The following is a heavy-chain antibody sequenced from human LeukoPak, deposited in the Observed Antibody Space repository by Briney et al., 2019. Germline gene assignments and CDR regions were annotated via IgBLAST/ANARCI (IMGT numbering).Heavy chain of an antibody. Sequence: GESLKISCKGSGYSFTSYWIGWVRQMPGKGLEWMGIIYPGDSDTRYSPSFQGQVTTSADKFISTAYLQWSSLKASDTAMYYCARHDSLTIAAAVGDYWGQGTLVTVSS. J-gene: IGHJ4*02. CDR3: ARHDSLTIAAAVGDY. CDR1: GYSFTSYW. D-gene: IGHD6-13*01. CDR2: IYPGDSDT. V-gene: IGHV5-51*01.